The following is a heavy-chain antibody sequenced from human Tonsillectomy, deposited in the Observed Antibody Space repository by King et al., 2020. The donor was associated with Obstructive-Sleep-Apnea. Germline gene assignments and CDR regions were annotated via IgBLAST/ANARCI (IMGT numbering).Heavy chain of an antibody. D-gene: IGHD2-15*01. J-gene: IGHJ4*02. CDR2: SNDSGST. Sequence: VQLQQWGAGLLKPSETLSLTCDVYGGSFSAYYWGWIRQPPGKGLEWIGESNDSGSTNYNSSLKSRVTISVDTSKNQFSLKLNSVTAADTAVYYCARLDCSGGSCYWGNFDYRGQGTLVTVSS. CDR3: ARLDCSGGSCYWGNFDY. V-gene: IGHV4-34*01. CDR1: GGSFSAYY.